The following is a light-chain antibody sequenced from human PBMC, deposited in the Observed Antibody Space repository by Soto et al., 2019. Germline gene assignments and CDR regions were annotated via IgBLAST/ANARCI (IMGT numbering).Light chain of an antibody. CDR3: SSYADTNNLV. V-gene: IGLV2-8*01. CDR2: EVN. CDR1: SSDIGGYNF. Sequence: QSVLTQPPSASGSPGQSVTISCTGTSSDIGGYNFVSWYQQHPGKAPKLMIDEVNKRPSGVPDRFSGSESGNTASLTVSGLQAEDEADYYCSSYADTNNLVFGGGTKLTVL. J-gene: IGLJ2*01.